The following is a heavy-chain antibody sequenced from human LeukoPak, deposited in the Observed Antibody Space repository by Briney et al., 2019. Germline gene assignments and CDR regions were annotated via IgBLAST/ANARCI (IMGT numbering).Heavy chain of an antibody. CDR1: GGSFSGYY. D-gene: IGHD4-17*01. J-gene: IGHJ4*02. CDR3: ARVGLTTGYYFDY. V-gene: IGHV4-30-4*08. CDR2: IYYSGST. Sequence: SETLSLTCAVYGGSFSGYYWSWIRQPPGKGLEWIGYIYYSGSTYYNPSLKSRVTISVDTSKNQFSLKLSSVTAADTAVYYCARVGLTTGYYFDYWGQGTLVTVSS.